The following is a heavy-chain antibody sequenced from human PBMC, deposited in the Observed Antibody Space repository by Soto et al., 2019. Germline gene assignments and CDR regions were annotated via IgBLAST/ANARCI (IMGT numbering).Heavy chain of an antibody. CDR2: VNPSGGHT. D-gene: IGHD2-21*02. CDR3: ARGGHVVVVTAALDY. Sequence: QVQLMQSGAEVKKPGASVKVSCKASGATFTDYYIHWVRQAPGQGLEWMGTVNPSGGHTTYAQHFLGRVTITRDTSTSTLYMELTSLTSDDTAIYYCARGGHVVVVTAALDYWGQGTLVTVSS. J-gene: IGHJ4*02. CDR1: GATFTDYY. V-gene: IGHV1-46*01.